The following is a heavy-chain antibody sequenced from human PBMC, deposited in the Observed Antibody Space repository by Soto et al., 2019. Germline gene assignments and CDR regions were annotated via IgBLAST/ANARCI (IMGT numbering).Heavy chain of an antibody. Sequence: PGGSLRLSCAASGFTFSSYSMNWVRQAPGKGLEWVSYISSSSSTIYYADSVKGRFTVSRDNSKNTLYLQMNSLRAEDTAVYYCAKDLSTGDYDYFDYWGQGTLVTVSS. D-gene: IGHD4-17*01. CDR3: AKDLSTGDYDYFDY. V-gene: IGHV3-48*01. CDR1: GFTFSSYS. CDR2: ISSSSSTI. J-gene: IGHJ4*02.